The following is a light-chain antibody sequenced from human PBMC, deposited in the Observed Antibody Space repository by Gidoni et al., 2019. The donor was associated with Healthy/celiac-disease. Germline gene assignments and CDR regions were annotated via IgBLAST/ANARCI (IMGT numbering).Light chain of an antibody. V-gene: IGLV3-19*01. J-gene: IGLJ2*01. Sequence: SSELTQDPAVSVALGRTVRITCQGDSLRSYYASWYQQKPGQAPVLVIYGKNNRPSGIPDRFSGSSSGNTASLTITGAQAEDEADYYCNSRDSSGNHLRVVFGGGTKLTV. CDR1: SLRSYY. CDR2: GKN. CDR3: NSRDSSGNHLRVV.